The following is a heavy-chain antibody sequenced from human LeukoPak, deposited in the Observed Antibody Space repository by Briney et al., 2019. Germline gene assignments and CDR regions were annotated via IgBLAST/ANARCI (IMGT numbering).Heavy chain of an antibody. D-gene: IGHD6-13*01. CDR3: ARSGERAAANRGKFDY. J-gene: IGHJ4*02. V-gene: IGHV1-18*01. CDR2: ISAYNGNT. CDR1: GYTFTGYG. Sequence: ASVKVSCKASGYTFTGYGISWVRQAPGQGLEWMGWISAYNGNTNYAQKLQGRVTMTTDTSTSTAYMELRSLRSDDTAVYYCARSGERAAANRGKFDYWGQGTLVTVSS.